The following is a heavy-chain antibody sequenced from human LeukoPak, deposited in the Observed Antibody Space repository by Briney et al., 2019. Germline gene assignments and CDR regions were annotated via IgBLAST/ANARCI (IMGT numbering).Heavy chain of an antibody. CDR1: GVTFSSYW. CDR2: IDNDGYST. Sequence: QAGGSLRLSCAASGVTFSSYWMHWVRQAPGKGLVWVSRIDNDGYSTVYADAVKDRFTISRDNAKNTLNLQMNSLRAEDTAVYYCADLGITMIGGVWGKGTPVTISS. D-gene: IGHD3-10*02. J-gene: IGHJ6*04. V-gene: IGHV3-74*01. CDR3: ADLGITMIGGV.